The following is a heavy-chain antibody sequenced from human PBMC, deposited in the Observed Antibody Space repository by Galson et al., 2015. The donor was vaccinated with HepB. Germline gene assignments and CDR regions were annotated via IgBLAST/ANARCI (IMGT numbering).Heavy chain of an antibody. CDR2: ISAYNGNT. Sequence: SVKVSCKASGYTFTSYGISWVRQAPGQGLEWMGWISAYNGNTNYAQKLQGRVTMTTDTSTSTAYMELRSLRSDDTAVYYCARDGWIQLWSSTYYYGMDVWGQGTTVIVSS. CDR1: GYTFTSYG. CDR3: ARDGWIQLWSSTYYYGMDV. D-gene: IGHD5-18*01. V-gene: IGHV1-18*04. J-gene: IGHJ6*02.